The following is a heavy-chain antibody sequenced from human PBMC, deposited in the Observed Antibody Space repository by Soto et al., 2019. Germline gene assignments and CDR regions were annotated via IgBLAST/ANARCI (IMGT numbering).Heavy chain of an antibody. Sequence: GGSLRLSCAASGFTFSSYGMHWVRQAPGKGLEWVAVISYDGSNKYYADSVKGRFTISRDNSKNTLYLQMNSLRAEDTAVYYCAKDRAVTTHSYYYGMDVWGQGTTVTVSS. CDR3: AKDRAVTTHSYYYGMDV. CDR2: ISYDGSNK. CDR1: GFTFSSYG. J-gene: IGHJ6*02. D-gene: IGHD4-17*01. V-gene: IGHV3-30*18.